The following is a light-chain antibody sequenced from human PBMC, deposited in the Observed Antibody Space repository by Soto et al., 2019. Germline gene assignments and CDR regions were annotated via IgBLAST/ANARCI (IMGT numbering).Light chain of an antibody. Sequence: QSVLTQPDSVSGSPGQSITISCTGTRRDVGGYNYVSWYQQYPGKSPKLLIYEVTHRPSGVSNRFSGSKSGNTASLTISGLQAEAEADYYCSSYTISNTLPFVFGTGTKGTVL. CDR2: EVT. CDR1: RRDVGGYNY. J-gene: IGLJ1*01. CDR3: SSYTISNTLPFV. V-gene: IGLV2-14*01.